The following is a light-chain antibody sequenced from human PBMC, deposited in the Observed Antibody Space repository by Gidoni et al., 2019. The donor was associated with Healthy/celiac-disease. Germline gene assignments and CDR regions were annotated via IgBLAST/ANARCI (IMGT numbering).Light chain of an antibody. CDR2: AAS. CDR3: QQLNSYPQT. Sequence: DIQLTQSPSFLSASVGDRVTITCRASQGIRSYLAWYQQKPGKAPKLLIYAASTLQSVVPSRFSGSGSGTEFTRTISSLQPEDFATYYCQQLNSYPQTFGQGTKVEIK. CDR1: QGIRSY. J-gene: IGKJ1*01. V-gene: IGKV1-9*01.